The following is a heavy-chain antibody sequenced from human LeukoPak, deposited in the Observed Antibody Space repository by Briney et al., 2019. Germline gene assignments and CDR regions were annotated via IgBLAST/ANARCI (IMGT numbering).Heavy chain of an antibody. CDR2: ISHSGNT. V-gene: IGHV4-59*06. D-gene: IGHD3-22*01. Sequence: SETLSLTCTVSGGSISNYYWSWIHQRPGKGLEWMGYISHSGNTYYNPSLKSRLNISADTSRNQFSLKLRSVTAADTALYFCAREGYYYDSSGPIDYWGQGTRVTVSS. CDR3: AREGYYYDSSGPIDY. CDR1: GGSISNYY. J-gene: IGHJ4*02.